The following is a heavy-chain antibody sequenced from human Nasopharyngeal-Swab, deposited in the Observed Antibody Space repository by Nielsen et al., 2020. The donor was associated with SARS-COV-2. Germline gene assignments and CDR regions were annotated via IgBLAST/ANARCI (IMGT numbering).Heavy chain of an antibody. CDR3: ATIFGVPY. J-gene: IGHJ4*02. V-gene: IGHV3-43*01. CDR2: ISWDGGST. Sequence: GGSLRLSCAASGFTFDDYTMHWVRQAPGKGLEWVSLISWDGGSTYYADSVKGRFTISRDNSKNSLYLQMNSLRTEDTAVYYCATIFGVPYWGQGALVTVSS. CDR1: GFTFDDYT. D-gene: IGHD3-3*01.